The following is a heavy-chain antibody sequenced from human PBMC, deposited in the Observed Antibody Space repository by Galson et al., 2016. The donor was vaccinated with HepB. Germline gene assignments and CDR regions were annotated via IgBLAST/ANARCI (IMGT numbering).Heavy chain of an antibody. CDR1: EFTFSSYG. J-gene: IGHJ3*01. Sequence: SLRLSCAVSEFTFSSYGVTWVRQPPGKRLEWVSSISGNGATTQYADSVRGRFTISRDNSKNTLYLQMNSLRAEDTAIYYCARVGQFVVWGAFDLWGQGTMVTVSS. CDR2: ISGNGATT. V-gene: IGHV3-23*01. CDR3: ARVGQFVVWGAFDL. D-gene: IGHD3-16*01.